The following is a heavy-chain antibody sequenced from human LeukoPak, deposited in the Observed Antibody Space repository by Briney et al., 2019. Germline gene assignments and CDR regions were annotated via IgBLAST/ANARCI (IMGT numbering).Heavy chain of an antibody. CDR1: GYNFSSYY. Sequence: GASVKLSCKASGYNFSSYYIQWVRQDPGQGLEWMGLLNPSRGTTAYAPRFQGRVTMTRDTSSNTVYMELRVLRSDDTAIYYCARDATRGIGGSYDLDFWGQGSLVTVSS. J-gene: IGHJ4*02. V-gene: IGHV1-46*01. D-gene: IGHD3-16*01. CDR3: ARDATRGIGGSYDLDF. CDR2: LNPSRGTT.